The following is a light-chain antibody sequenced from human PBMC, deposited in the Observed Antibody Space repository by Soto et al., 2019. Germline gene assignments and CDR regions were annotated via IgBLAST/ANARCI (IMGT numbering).Light chain of an antibody. CDR2: AAS. Sequence: DIQMTQSPSSLSASVGDRVTITCRPSQTISNYLNWYQQKPGKVPKFLIYAASTLQNGVPSGFSGGTSVAHFTLPINGLQPEDFATYYCQQSYSFPYTFGQGNNLEI. CDR1: QTISNY. J-gene: IGKJ2*01. V-gene: IGKV1-39*01. CDR3: QQSYSFPYT.